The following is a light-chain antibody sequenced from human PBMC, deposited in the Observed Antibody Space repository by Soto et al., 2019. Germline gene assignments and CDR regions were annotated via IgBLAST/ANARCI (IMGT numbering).Light chain of an antibody. J-gene: IGLJ3*02. CDR2: SND. Sequence: QSVLTQPPSASGTPGQRVTISCSGSHSNSGSNYVYWYQQLPGTAPKLLIYSNDQRPSGVPDLFSGSKSGATASLAISGLRSDDEADYYCVSWDNSLRGRVFGGGTKLTVL. CDR1: HSNSGSNY. V-gene: IGLV1-47*02. CDR3: VSWDNSLRGRV.